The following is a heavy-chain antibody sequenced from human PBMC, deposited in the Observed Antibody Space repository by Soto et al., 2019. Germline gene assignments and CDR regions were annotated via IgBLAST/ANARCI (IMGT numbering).Heavy chain of an antibody. J-gene: IGHJ6*02. V-gene: IGHV4-34*01. D-gene: IGHD3-3*01. CDR2: INHSGST. Sequence: SGTLSLTYAVCGGSFSGYYWSWIRQPPGKGLEWIGEINHSGSTNYNPSLKSRVTISVDTSKNQFSLKLSSVTAADTAVYYCARRGLPTIFGVVIKAMDVWGQGTTVTVSS. CDR3: ARRGLPTIFGVVIKAMDV. CDR1: GGSFSGYY.